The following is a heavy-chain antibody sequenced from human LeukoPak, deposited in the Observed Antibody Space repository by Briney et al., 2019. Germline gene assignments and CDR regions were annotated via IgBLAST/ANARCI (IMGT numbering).Heavy chain of an antibody. V-gene: IGHV3-33*01. CDR1: GFTFSTYG. J-gene: IGHJ5*01. D-gene: IGHD2-2*01. CDR2: IWYDGNNK. Sequence: GGSLRLSCAASGFTFSTYGMHWVRQAPGKGLEWVAVIWYDGNNKEYADSVEGRFTISRDNSKSTLSLQMNSLRVEDTGMYYCARANCRSSSCYLASYFFDSWGQGTLVTVSS. CDR3: ARANCRSSSCYLASYFFDS.